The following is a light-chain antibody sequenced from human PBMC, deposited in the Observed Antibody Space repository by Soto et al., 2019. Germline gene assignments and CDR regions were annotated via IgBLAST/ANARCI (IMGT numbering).Light chain of an antibody. CDR1: QSVSSY. J-gene: IGKJ1*01. V-gene: IGKV3-20*01. CDR2: EAS. Sequence: EIVLTQSPGTLSLSPGERATLSCRASQSVSSYLAWYQQKPGQAPRLLIYEASSRATGITDRFSGSGSGTDFTLTISRLEPEDFAVYYCQQSGSSPRTFGQGTKVEIK. CDR3: QQSGSSPRT.